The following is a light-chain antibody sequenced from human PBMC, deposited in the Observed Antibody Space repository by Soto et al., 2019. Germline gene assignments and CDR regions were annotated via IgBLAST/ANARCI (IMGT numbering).Light chain of an antibody. Sequence: TQSPVTLSLSPGERATLSCRASQSVSSYLAWYQQKPGQAPRLLIYDASNRATGIPARFSGSGSGTDFTLTISSLEPEDFAVYYCQQRSNWPPLTFGGGTRVEIK. CDR2: DAS. CDR1: QSVSSY. V-gene: IGKV3-11*01. CDR3: QQRSNWPPLT. J-gene: IGKJ4*01.